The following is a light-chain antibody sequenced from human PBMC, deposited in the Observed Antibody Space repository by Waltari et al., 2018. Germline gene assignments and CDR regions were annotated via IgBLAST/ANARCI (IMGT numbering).Light chain of an antibody. CDR2: GAS. CDR3: QEYVTLPAT. CDR1: QSVSRA. V-gene: IGKV3-20*01. J-gene: IGKJ1*01. Sequence: EIVLTQSPGTLSLSPGDRATLSCRASQSVSRALAWYQQKPGQAPRLLIYGASSRATGIPDRFSGSGSGTDFSLTISRLEPEDFAVYYCQEYVTLPATFGQGTKVEI.